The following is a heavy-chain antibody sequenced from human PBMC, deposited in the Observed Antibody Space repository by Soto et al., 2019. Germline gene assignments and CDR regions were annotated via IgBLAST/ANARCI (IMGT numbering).Heavy chain of an antibody. D-gene: IGHD2-8*02. J-gene: IGHJ5*02. V-gene: IGHV4-34*01. CDR1: GGSFSGYY. CDR3: ARGPYWTGQPFDP. Sequence: QVQLQQWGAGLLKPSETLSLTCAVYGGSFSGYYWSWIRQPPGKGLEWIGEINHSGSTNYNPSLKSRVTISVDTYKNQFSLKLSSVTAADTAVYYCARGPYWTGQPFDPWGQGTLVTVSS. CDR2: INHSGST.